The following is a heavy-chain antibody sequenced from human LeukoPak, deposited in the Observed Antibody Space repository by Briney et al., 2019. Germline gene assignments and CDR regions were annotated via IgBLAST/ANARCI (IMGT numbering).Heavy chain of an antibody. CDR3: ATEYCSSTTCHLNY. CDR1: GYSISSGYY. CDR2: IYHNGRT. Sequence: PSETLSLTCTVSGYSISSGYYWGWIRQPPGKGLEWIGSIYHNGRTYYNPSLKSRVTISGDTSKNQFSLNLSSVTAADTAVYYCATEYCSSTTCHLNYWGQGTLVTVSS. V-gene: IGHV4-38-2*02. D-gene: IGHD2-2*01. J-gene: IGHJ4*02.